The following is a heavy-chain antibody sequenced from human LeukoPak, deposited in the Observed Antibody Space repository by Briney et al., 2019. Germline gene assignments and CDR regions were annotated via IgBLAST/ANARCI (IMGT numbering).Heavy chain of an antibody. CDR2: IIPILGIA. J-gene: IGHJ6*02. CDR3: ARRVQVVTGYYYYGMDV. D-gene: IGHD4-23*01. Sequence: SVKVSCKASGGTFSNYAISWVRQAPGQGLEWMGRIIPILGIANYAQKFQGRVTITADKSTSTAYMELSSLRSEDTAVYYCARRVQVVTGYYYYGMDVWGQGTTVTVSS. CDR1: GGTFSNYA. V-gene: IGHV1-69*04.